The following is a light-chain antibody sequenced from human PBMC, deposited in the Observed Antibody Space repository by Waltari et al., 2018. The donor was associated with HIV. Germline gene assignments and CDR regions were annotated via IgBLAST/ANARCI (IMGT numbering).Light chain of an antibody. CDR2: AAS. V-gene: IGKV1-27*01. Sequence: DVQMTQSPSSLSASVGDRVAITCRASQGIGTDLAWYQQKPGKVPQLLIYAASTLQSGVPSLFSGGVSGTDFILTITNLQTEDFSVYYCQRYDRAPYTFGPGTRLELK. CDR3: QRYDRAPYT. CDR1: QGIGTD. J-gene: IGKJ2*01.